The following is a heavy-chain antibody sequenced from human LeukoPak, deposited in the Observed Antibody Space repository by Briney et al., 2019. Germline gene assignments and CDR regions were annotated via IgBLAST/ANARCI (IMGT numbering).Heavy chain of an antibody. CDR3: ARVLEGSGYDDAFDI. Sequence: GASVKVSCKASGYTFTSYGISWVRQAPGQGLEWMGGIIPIFGTANYAQKFQGRVTITADKSTSTAYMELSSLRSEDTAVYYCARVLEGSGYDDAFDIWGQGTMVTVSS. D-gene: IGHD5-12*01. J-gene: IGHJ3*02. CDR2: IIPIFGTA. V-gene: IGHV1-69*06. CDR1: GYTFTSYG.